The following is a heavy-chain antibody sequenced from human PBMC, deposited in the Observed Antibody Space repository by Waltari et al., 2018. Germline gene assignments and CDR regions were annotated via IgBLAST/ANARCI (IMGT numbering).Heavy chain of an antibody. J-gene: IGHJ3*02. CDR3: ARGDGGSGLGASDI. CDR2: IWYDGSNK. Sequence: QVQLVESGGGVVQSGGSLRLPCVGSGFTFKTHGMNWVRQAPGKGLEWVAVIWYDGSNKNYVDSVKGRFTISRDNSKNTMYLEMNRLRAEDTAVYFCARGDGGSGLGASDIWGQGTMVTVSS. D-gene: IGHD3-3*01. CDR1: GFTFKTHG. V-gene: IGHV3-33*01.